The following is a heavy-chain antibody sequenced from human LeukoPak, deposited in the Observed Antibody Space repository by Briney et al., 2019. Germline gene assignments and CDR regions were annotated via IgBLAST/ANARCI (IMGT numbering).Heavy chain of an antibody. V-gene: IGHV1-2*02. CDR1: GYTFTGYY. D-gene: IGHD2-15*01. CDR2: INPNSGGT. CDR3: ARGLVYCSGGSCYSGAFDI. J-gene: IGHJ3*02. Sequence: GASVKVSCKASGYTFTGYYMHWVRQAPGQGLEWMGWINPNSGGTNFAPKFQGRVTMTRDTSISTAYMELSRLRSDDTAVYYCARGLVYCSGGSCYSGAFDIWGQGTMVTVSS.